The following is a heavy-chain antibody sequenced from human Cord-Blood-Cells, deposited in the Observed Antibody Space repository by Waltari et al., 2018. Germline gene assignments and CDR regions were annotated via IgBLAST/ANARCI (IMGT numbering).Heavy chain of an antibody. Sequence: QVQLQQWGAGLLKPSETLSLTCAVYGGSFSGYYWSWIRQPPGKGLEWIGEINHSGSTNYNPSLKSRVTISVDTSKNQFSLKLSSVTAADTAVYYCARGDLVAANWFDPWGQGTLVTVSS. CDR2: INHSGST. J-gene: IGHJ5*02. CDR1: GGSFSGYY. V-gene: IGHV4-34*01. D-gene: IGHD2-15*01. CDR3: ARGDLVAANWFDP.